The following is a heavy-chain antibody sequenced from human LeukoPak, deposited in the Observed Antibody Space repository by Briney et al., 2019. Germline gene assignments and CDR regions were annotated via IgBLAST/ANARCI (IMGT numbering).Heavy chain of an antibody. CDR3: VRVYCSTTSCYGVDS. D-gene: IGHD2-2*01. Sequence: GGSLRLSCAASGFIFKNYEMNWVRQAPGGGLESVSSVSSSATTIYYTDSVKGRFTISRDNAKNSLFLQMNSLRVEDTAVYYCVRVYCSTTSCYGVDSWGQGTLVTVSS. V-gene: IGHV3-48*03. CDR1: GFIFKNYE. J-gene: IGHJ4*02. CDR2: VSSSATTI.